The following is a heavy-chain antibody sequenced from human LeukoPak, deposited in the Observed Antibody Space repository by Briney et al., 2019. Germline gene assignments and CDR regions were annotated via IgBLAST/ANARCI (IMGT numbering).Heavy chain of an antibody. CDR1: VYTFTSYG. CDR3: ARDGFSLTTEDY. Sequence: GASVKVSCKASVYTFTSYGISWVRQAPGQGLEWMGWISAYNGNTNYAQKLQGRVTMTTDTSTSTDYMELRSLRSDDTAVYYCARDGFSLTTEDYWGQGTLVTVSS. V-gene: IGHV1-18*01. D-gene: IGHD4-17*01. J-gene: IGHJ4*02. CDR2: ISAYNGNT.